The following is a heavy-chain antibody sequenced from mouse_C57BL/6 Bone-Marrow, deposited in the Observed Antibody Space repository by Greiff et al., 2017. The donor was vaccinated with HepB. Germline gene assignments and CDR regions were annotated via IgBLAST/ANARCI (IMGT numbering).Heavy chain of an antibody. CDR1: DSEVFPIAY. D-gene: IGHD1-1*01. J-gene: IGHJ1*03. CDR2: ILPSIGRT. V-gene: IGHV15-2*01. Sequence: QVQLKQSGSELRSPGSSVKLSCKDFDSEVFPIAYMSWVRQKPGHGFEWIGGILPSIGRTIYGEKFEDKATLDADTLYNTAYLELNSLTSEDSAIYYCARKDPYYYGSSFWYFDVWGTGTTVTVSS. CDR3: ARKDPYYYGSSFWYFDV.